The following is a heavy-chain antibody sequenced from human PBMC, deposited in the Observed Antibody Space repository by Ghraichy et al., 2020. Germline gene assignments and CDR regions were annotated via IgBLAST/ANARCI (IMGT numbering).Heavy chain of an antibody. Sequence: GGSLRLSCVASGFTFSTYSMNWIRQAPGKGLEWVSYISGSGSPIDYADSVKGRFTFSRDNAKNSLYLQMNSLRDEDTAVYYCARDIHWAFDIWGQGTMVTVSS. CDR2: ISGSGSPI. CDR3: ARDIHWAFDI. J-gene: IGHJ3*02. V-gene: IGHV3-48*02. CDR1: GFTFSTYS. D-gene: IGHD2-21*01.